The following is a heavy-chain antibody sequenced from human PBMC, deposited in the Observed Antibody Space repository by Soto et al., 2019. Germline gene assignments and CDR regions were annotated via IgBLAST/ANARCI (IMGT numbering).Heavy chain of an antibody. CDR1: GGTFSSYA. D-gene: IGHD7-27*01. CDR3: ASATPPANWRCDY. J-gene: IGHJ4*02. V-gene: IGHV1-69*13. CDR2: IIPIFGTA. Sequence: ASVKVSCKASGGTFSSYAISWVRQAPGQGLEWMGGIIPIFGTANYAQKFQGRVTITADESTSTAYMELSSLRSEDTAVYYCASATPPANWRCDYWGQGTLVTVSS.